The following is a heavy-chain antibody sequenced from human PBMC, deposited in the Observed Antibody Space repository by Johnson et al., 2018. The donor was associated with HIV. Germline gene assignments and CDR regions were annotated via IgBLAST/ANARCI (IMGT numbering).Heavy chain of an antibody. V-gene: IGHV3-66*01. D-gene: IGHD6-13*01. Sequence: VQLVESGGGLVQPGGSLRLSCAASGFTVSSNYMSWVRQAPGKGLEWVSVIYSGGSTYYADSVKGRFTISRDNSKNTLYLQMNSLRAEDTAVYYCAREKMAAAGLDAFDIWGQGTMVIVSS. CDR3: AREKMAAAGLDAFDI. CDR1: GFTVSSNY. CDR2: IYSGGST. J-gene: IGHJ3*02.